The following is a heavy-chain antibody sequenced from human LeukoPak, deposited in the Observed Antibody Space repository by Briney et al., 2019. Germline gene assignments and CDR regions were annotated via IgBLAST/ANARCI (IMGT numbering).Heavy chain of an antibody. CDR1: GFTFSSYG. CDR2: ISYDGSNK. J-gene: IGHJ6*02. V-gene: IGHV3-30*18. CDR3: AKDPGITMIVPYGMDV. D-gene: IGHD3-22*01. Sequence: GSLRLSCAASGFTFSSYGMHWVRQAPGKGLEWVAVISYDGSNKYYADSVKGRFTISRDNSKNTLYLQMNSLRAEETAVYYCAKDPGITMIVPYGMDVWGQGTTVTVSS.